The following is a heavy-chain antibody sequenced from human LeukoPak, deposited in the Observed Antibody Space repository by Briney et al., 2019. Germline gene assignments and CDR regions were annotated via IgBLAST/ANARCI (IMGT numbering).Heavy chain of an antibody. CDR1: GFTFSSYA. D-gene: IGHD6-13*01. V-gene: IGHV3-23*01. Sequence: GGSLRLSCAASGFTFSSYAMSWVRQAPGKGLEWVSAISGSGGSTYYADSVKGRFTISRDNSKNTLYLQMNSLRAEDTAVYYCAKDRYSSSWYGNYYFDYWGRGTLVTVSS. J-gene: IGHJ4*02. CDR2: ISGSGGST. CDR3: AKDRYSSSWYGNYYFDY.